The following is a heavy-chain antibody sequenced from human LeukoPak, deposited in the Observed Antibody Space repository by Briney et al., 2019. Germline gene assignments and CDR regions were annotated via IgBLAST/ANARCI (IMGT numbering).Heavy chain of an antibody. CDR2: ISGSGGST. CDR1: GFTFSSYA. CDR3: PNTHESGNWNSPAYFDY. D-gene: IGHD1-7*01. J-gene: IGHJ4*02. V-gene: IGHV3-23*01. Sequence: GGSLRLSCAASGFTFSSYAMSWVRQAPGEGLEWVSAISGSGGSTFYGDSVKVRFPISRDNSKNTPYLQMHRLRADDTAVYSCPNTHESGNWNSPAYFDYWGQGTLVTVSS.